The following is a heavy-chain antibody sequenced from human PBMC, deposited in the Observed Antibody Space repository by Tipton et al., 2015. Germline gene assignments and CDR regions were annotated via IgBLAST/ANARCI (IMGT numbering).Heavy chain of an antibody. J-gene: IGHJ4*02. CDR3: ARPSIESAEGALLDYQ. D-gene: IGHD3-16*01. CDR1: GYTFTTHW. V-gene: IGHV5-51*01. Sequence: QLVQSGAEVKKPGESLKISCKGSGYTFTTHWIGWVSPMPGKGLEWMGSIYPRDSDTRYSPPFQGHVTISADKSISTACLQWSSLKASDSARYYCARPSIESAEGALLDYQWGQGTLVPVPS. CDR2: IYPRDSDT.